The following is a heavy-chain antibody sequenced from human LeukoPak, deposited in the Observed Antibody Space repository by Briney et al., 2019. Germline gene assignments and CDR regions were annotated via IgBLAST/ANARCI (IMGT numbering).Heavy chain of an antibody. CDR1: GGSISSGSYY. D-gene: IGHD3-22*01. V-gene: IGHV4-61*02. CDR3: ARQDQKYYYDSSGYYYEGGFDY. J-gene: IGHJ4*02. Sequence: SQTLSLTCTVSGGSISSGSYYWSWIRQPAGKGLEWIGRIYTSGRTNYNPSLKSRVTISVDTPKNQFSLKLSSVTAADTAVYYCARQDQKYYYDSSGYYYEGGFDYWGQGTLVTVSS. CDR2: IYTSGRT.